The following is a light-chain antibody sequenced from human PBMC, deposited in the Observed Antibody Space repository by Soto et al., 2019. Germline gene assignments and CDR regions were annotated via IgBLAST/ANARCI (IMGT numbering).Light chain of an antibody. CDR1: QSVGTN. Sequence: EIVMTQSPATLSVSPGERVTLSCWASQSVGTNLAWYQQRPGQAPRLLIFGASTRATGIPARFSGSGSGTQLTLTISSLQSEDFAVYYCQHHNNWPPFTFGPGTKVDIK. J-gene: IGKJ3*01. CDR3: QHHNNWPPFT. V-gene: IGKV3-15*01. CDR2: GAS.